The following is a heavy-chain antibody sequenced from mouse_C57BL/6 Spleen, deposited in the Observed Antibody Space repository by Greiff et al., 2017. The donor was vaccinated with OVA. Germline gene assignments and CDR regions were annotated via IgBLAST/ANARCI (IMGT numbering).Heavy chain of an antibody. CDR1: ASRSTIYS. V-gene: IGHV1-69*01. CDR2: IDPSDSYT. CDR3: ARVYGSSLYYFDY. J-gene: IGHJ2*01. D-gene: IGHD1-1*01. Sequence: ALVLPLAVVKLSCKASASRSTIYSMHWVKQRPGQGLEWIGEIDPSDSYTNYNQKFKGKSTLTVDKSSSTAYMQLSSLTSEDSAVYYCARVYGSSLYYFDYWGQGTTLTVSS.